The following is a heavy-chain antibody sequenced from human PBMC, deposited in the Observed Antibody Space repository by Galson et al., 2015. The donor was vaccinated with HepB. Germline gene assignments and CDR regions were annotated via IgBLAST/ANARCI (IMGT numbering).Heavy chain of an antibody. CDR1: GYTFTAYY. Sequence: SVKVSCKASGYTFTAYYMHWVRQAPGQGLEWMGWINPNSGNTNYAQKLQGRVTMTTDTSTSTAYMELRSLRSDDTAVYYCAREKAIAAAGRDYYGMDVWGQGTTVTVSS. CDR3: AREKAIAAAGRDYYGMDV. D-gene: IGHD6-13*01. V-gene: IGHV1-18*04. CDR2: INPNSGNT. J-gene: IGHJ6*02.